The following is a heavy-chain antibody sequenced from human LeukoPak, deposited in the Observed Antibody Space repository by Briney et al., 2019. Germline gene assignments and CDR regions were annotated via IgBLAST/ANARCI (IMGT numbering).Heavy chain of an antibody. CDR2: ISWNSGSI. V-gene: IGHV3-9*03. CDR3: AKDNSGSLDY. D-gene: IGHD1-26*01. J-gene: IGHJ4*02. Sequence: GRSLRLSCAASGFTFDDYAVHWVRQAPGKGLEWVSGISWNSGSIGYADSVKGRFTISRDNAKNSLYLQMNSLRAEDMALYYCAKDNSGSLDYWGQGTLVTVSS. CDR1: GFTFDDYA.